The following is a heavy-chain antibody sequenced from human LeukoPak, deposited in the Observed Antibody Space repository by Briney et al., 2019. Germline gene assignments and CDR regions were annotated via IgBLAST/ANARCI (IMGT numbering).Heavy chain of an antibody. J-gene: IGHJ4*02. V-gene: IGHV4-39*01. Sequence: SETLSLTCTVSGDSITSGASYWGWIRQPPGKGLEWIGSIYSGSTYYSPSLKSRLSISVDTSKNQFSLSLTSVTAADTAVYYCARHGGGIAATVSRPLDFWGQGTLSPSPQ. CDR1: GDSITSGASY. CDR3: ARHGGGIAATVSRPLDF. D-gene: IGHD6-13*01. CDR2: IYSGST.